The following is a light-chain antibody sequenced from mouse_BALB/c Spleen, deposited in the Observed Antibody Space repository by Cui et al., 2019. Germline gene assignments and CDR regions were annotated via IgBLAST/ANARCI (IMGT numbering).Light chain of an antibody. CDR3: LQSDNLPYT. CDR1: TDIDDD. CDR2: KGN. J-gene: IGKJ2*01. Sequence: TTVIQSTASMSMSTGHKFTIRCITSTDIDDDKNWYQQKPGEPPKLLISKGNTVHPGVPSRFSSSGYGTDFVFTIENMLSEDVADYYCLQSDNLPYTFGGGTKLEIK. V-gene: IGKV17-121*01.